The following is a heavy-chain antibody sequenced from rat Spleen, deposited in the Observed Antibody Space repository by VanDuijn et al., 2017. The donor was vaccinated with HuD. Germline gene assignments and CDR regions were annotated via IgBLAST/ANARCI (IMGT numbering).Heavy chain of an antibody. CDR3: ARSVFDY. J-gene: IGHJ2*01. CDR2: INYDGSST. V-gene: IGHV5-7*01. CDR1: GFTFNDYY. Sequence: EVQLVESDGGLVQPGRSLKLSCAASGFTFNDYYMAWVRKAPTKGLEWVATINYDGSSTNYRDSVKGRFTSSRDNAKSTLYRQMDSLKSEDTATYYCARSVFDYWGQGVMVTVSA.